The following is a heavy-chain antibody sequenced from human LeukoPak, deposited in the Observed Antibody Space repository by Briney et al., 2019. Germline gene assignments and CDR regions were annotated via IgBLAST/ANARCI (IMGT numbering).Heavy chain of an antibody. V-gene: IGHV4-39*01. D-gene: IGHD5-24*01. CDR2: IYYSGST. J-gene: IGHJ3*02. CDR3: ASPRRYDAFDI. CDR1: GGSIGSSSYY. Sequence: SETLSLTCTVSGGSIGSSSYYWGWIRQPPGKGLEWIGSIYYSGSTYYNPSLKSRVTISVDTSKNQFSLKLSSVTAADTAVYYCASPRRYDAFDIWGQGTMVTVSS.